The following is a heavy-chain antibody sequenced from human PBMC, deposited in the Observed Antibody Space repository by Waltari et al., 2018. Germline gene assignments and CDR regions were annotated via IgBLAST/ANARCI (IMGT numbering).Heavy chain of an antibody. CDR2: ITWNGGSV. V-gene: IGHV3-9*01. D-gene: IGHD6-6*01. Sequence: EVQLVESGGGVVQPGRSLGLSVLASGIDVPNYAMYWVRQAPGKGLEWVSGITWNGGSVAYADSVKGRFTISRDNAKNSLYLRMASLRVEDTAFYYCARIAARSRVDYWGQGTLVTVSS. J-gene: IGHJ4*02. CDR3: ARIAARSRVDY. CDR1: GIDVPNYA.